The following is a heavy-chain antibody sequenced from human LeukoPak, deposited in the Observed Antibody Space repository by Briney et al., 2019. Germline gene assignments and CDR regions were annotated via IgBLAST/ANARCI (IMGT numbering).Heavy chain of an antibody. CDR1: GGSFSGYY. Sequence: PSETLSLTCAVYGGSFSGYYWSWIRQPPGKGLEWIGYIYHSGSTKYNPSLKSRVTISIDTSKHQFSLRLSSVTAADTAMYYCARGGDTSSWYAWFDPWGQGTLVTVSS. V-gene: IGHV4-59*01. J-gene: IGHJ5*02. CDR3: ARGGDTSSWYAWFDP. D-gene: IGHD6-13*01. CDR2: IYHSGST.